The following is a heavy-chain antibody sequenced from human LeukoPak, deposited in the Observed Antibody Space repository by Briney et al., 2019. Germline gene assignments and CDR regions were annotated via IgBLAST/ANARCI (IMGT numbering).Heavy chain of an antibody. J-gene: IGHJ5*02. V-gene: IGHV3-30*18. CDR1: GFTFSSYG. CDR3: AKASVDVVVITDWFDP. CDR2: ISYDGSNK. Sequence: GGSLRLSCAASGFTFSSYGMHWVRQAPGKGLEWVAVISYDGSNKYYADSVKGRFTISRDNSKNTLYLQMNSLRAEDTAVYYCAKASVDVVVITDWFDPWGQGTLVTVSS. D-gene: IGHD3-22*01.